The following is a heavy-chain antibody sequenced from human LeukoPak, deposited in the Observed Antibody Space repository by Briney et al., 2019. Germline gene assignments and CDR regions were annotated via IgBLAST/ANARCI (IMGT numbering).Heavy chain of an antibody. CDR3: TTELELGNDY. V-gene: IGHV3-15*01. CDR1: GFPFSNAW. Sequence: GGSLLLSFAASGFPFSNAWMSWVRQAPGKGLAWVGRIKSKTDGGTTDYAAPVKGRFTISRDDSKNTLYLQMNSLKTDDTAVYYCTTELELGNDYWGQGTLVTVSS. CDR2: IKSKTDGGTT. J-gene: IGHJ4*02. D-gene: IGHD1-7*01.